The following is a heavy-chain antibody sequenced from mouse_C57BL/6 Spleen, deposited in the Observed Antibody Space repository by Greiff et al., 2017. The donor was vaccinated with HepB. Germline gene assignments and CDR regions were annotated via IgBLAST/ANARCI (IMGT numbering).Heavy chain of an antibody. J-gene: IGHJ3*01. D-gene: IGHD3-2*02. CDR2: ISSGSSTI. CDR3: ARGDSSVYYAY. V-gene: IGHV5-17*01. CDR1: GFTFSDYG. Sequence: EVQLMESGGGLVKPGGSLKLSCAASGFTFSDYGMHWVRQAPEKGLEWVAYISSGSSTIYYADTVKGRFTISRDNAKNTLFLQMTSLSSEDTAMYYCARGDSSVYYAYWGHGTLVTVSA.